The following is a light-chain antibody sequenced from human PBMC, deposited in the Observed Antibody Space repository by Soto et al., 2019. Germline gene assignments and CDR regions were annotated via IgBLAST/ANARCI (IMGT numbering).Light chain of an antibody. J-gene: IGKJ4*01. CDR3: QRRSNWPLT. Sequence: EIVLTQSPATLSSSPGERATLSCRATQSVSSNLAWYQQKPGQAPRLLIYDASTRATGIPARFSGSGSGTDFTLTISGLVPEDFAVYCCQRRSNWPLTFGGGTKVEIK. V-gene: IGKV3-11*01. CDR2: DAS. CDR1: QSVSSN.